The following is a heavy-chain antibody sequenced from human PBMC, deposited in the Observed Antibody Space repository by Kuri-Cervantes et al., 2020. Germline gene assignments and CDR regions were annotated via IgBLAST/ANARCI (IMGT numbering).Heavy chain of an antibody. CDR2: IKQDGSEK. J-gene: IGHJ1*01. CDR3: ASPSYYYDSSGYYFSEYFHH. CDR1: GFSFRTSW. Sequence: GGSLRLSCAASGFSFRTSWMSWVRQAPGKGLEGVANIKQDGSEKYYVDSVKGRFTISRDNAKNSLYLQMNSLRAEDTAVYYCASPSYYYDSSGYYFSEYFHHWGQGTLVTVSS. D-gene: IGHD3-22*01. V-gene: IGHV3-7*01.